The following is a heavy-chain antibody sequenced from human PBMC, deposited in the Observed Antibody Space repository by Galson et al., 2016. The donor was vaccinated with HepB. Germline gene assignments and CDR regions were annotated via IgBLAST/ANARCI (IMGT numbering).Heavy chain of an antibody. V-gene: IGHV3-7*03. D-gene: IGHD3-10*01. Sequence: SLRLSCAASGFTFSNYWMSWVRQAPGNGLEWVANIKQDGNEKYYVDSVKGRFTISRDNAKNSMYLQMNSLRAEDTAVYYCARKGGIYSPWGYWGQGTLVTVSS. J-gene: IGHJ4*02. CDR1: GFTFSNYW. CDR3: ARKGGIYSPWGY. CDR2: IKQDGNEK.